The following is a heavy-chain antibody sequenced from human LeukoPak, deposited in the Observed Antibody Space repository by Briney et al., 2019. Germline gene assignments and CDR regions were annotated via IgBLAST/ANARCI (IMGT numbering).Heavy chain of an antibody. D-gene: IGHD2-15*01. CDR3: ARDGVDAGIYFDF. V-gene: IGHV3-7*01. J-gene: IGHJ4*02. Sequence: GGSLRLSCAASGFTFSSHWMSWVRQAPGKGLEWVANIKQDGSDKYYVDSVKGRFTISRDNAKNSLYLKLNSLRAEDTAVYYCARDGVDAGIYFDFWGQGTLVTVSS. CDR2: IKQDGSDK. CDR1: GFTFSSHW.